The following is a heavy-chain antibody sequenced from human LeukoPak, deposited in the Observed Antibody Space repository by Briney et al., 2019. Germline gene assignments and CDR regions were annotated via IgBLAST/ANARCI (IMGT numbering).Heavy chain of an antibody. CDR3: ARLHSSGWYGSVYFDY. V-gene: IGHV5-51*01. J-gene: IGHJ4*02. D-gene: IGHD6-19*01. CDR2: IYPGGSDT. CDR1: GYSFTSYW. Sequence: GESLKISCKGSGYSFTSYWIGWVRQMPGKGLEWMGIIYPGGSDTRYSPSFQGQVTISADKSISTAYLQWSSLKASDTAMYYCARLHSSGWYGSVYFDYWGQGTLVTVSS.